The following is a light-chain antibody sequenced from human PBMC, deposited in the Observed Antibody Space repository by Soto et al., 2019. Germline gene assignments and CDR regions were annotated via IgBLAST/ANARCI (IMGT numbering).Light chain of an antibody. CDR3: QTWSTGIRV. CDR2: LNSDGSH. V-gene: IGLV4-69*01. Sequence: QLVLTQSPSASASLGASVKLTCTLSSGHSSYAIAWHQQQPEKGHRYLMKLNSDGSHSKGDVIPDRFSGSSSGTERYLTISSLQAEDDADYYCQTWSTGIRVFGGGTKLTVL. J-gene: IGLJ3*02. CDR1: SGHSSYA.